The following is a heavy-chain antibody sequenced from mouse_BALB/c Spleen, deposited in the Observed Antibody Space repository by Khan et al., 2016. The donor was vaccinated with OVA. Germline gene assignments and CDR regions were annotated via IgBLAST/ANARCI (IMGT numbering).Heavy chain of an antibody. CDR3: ARHGYRGCFDY. J-gene: IGHJ2*01. Sequence: QVQLKQSGPELVRPGVSVKISCKGSGYTFTAYAVHWMKQSHTKSLEWIGNISTYSGNTNYNQNFKGKATMTVDKSSSTAYMQLARLTSEDSAVYYCARHGYRGCFDYWGQGTTLTVSA. CDR2: ISTYSGNT. D-gene: IGHD1-2*01. V-gene: IGHV1S137*01. CDR1: GYTFTAYA.